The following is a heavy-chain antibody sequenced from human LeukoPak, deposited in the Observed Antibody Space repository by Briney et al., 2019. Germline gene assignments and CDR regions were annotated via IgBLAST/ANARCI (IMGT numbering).Heavy chain of an antibody. CDR3: AREGGYCSSTRCYQLNFFDY. CDR1: GFTFSSYG. J-gene: IGHJ4*02. Sequence: GRSLRLSCAASGFTFSSYGMHWVRQAPGKGLEWVAVIRYDGSNKYYADSVKGRFTISRDNSKNTLYLQMNSLRAEDTAVYYCAREGGYCSSTRCYQLNFFDYWGQGTLVTVSS. V-gene: IGHV3-33*01. CDR2: IRYDGSNK. D-gene: IGHD2-2*01.